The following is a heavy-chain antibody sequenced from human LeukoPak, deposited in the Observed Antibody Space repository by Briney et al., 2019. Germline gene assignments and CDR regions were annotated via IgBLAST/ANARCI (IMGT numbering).Heavy chain of an antibody. CDR3: ARDRLDIVVVPAAMGY. CDR1: GYTFTSYG. J-gene: IGHJ4*02. D-gene: IGHD2-2*01. V-gene: IGHV1-18*01. Sequence: ASVKVSCKASGYTFTSYGIIWVRQAPGQGLEWMGWISAYNGNTNYAQKLQGRVTMTTDTSTSTAYMELRSLRSDDTAVYYCARDRLDIVVVPAAMGYWGQGTPVTVSS. CDR2: ISAYNGNT.